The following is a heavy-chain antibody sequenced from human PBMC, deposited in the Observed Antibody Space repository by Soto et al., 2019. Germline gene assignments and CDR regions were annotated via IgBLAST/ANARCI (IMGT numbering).Heavy chain of an antibody. D-gene: IGHD3-9*01. Sequence: QVQLQQWGAGLLKPSETLSLTCAVYGGAFSGYYWSWIRQPPGKGLEWIGEINHSGSTNYNPSLKSRVTISLDTSKNQFSLKLSSVTAADTAVYYCARVRAYYDILTGYSYCFDYWGQGTLVTVSS. J-gene: IGHJ4*02. CDR1: GGAFSGYY. CDR2: INHSGST. V-gene: IGHV4-34*01. CDR3: ARVRAYYDILTGYSYCFDY.